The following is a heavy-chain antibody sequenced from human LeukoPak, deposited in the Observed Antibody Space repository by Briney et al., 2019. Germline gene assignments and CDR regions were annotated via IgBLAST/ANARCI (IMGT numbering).Heavy chain of an antibody. Sequence: ASETLSLTCAVYGGSFSGYYWSWIRQPPGKGLEWIGEINHSGSTNYNPSLKSRVTIPVDTSKNQFSLKLSSVTAADAAVYYCARGGIVGATTNYFDYWGQGTLVTVSS. V-gene: IGHV4-34*01. CDR3: ARGGIVGATTNYFDY. CDR1: GGSFSGYY. J-gene: IGHJ4*02. CDR2: INHSGST. D-gene: IGHD1-26*01.